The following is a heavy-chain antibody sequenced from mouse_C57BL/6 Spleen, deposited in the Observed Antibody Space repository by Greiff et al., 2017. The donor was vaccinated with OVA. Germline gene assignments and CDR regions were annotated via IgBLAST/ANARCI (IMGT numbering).Heavy chain of an antibody. CDR2: ISYDGSN. Sequence: ESGPGLVKPSQSLSLTCSVTGYSITSGYYWNWIRQFPGNKLEWMGYISYDGSNNYNPSFKNRISITRDTSKNQFFLKLNSVTTEDTATYYCARGYYAMDYWGQGTSVTVSS. J-gene: IGHJ4*01. V-gene: IGHV3-6*01. CDR1: GYSITSGYY. CDR3: ARGYYAMDY.